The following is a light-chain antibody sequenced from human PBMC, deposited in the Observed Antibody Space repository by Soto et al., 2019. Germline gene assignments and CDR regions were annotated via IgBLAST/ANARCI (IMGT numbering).Light chain of an antibody. J-gene: IGKJ1*01. CDR1: QSVSIN. CDR2: GAS. Sequence: IVMTQSPSTLSVSPGERSTLSCRASQSVSINLAWYQQKPGQAPRLLIYGASNRATGIPARFSGSGSGTELTLNISSLKYEDYEVYYRKKYNKWTKWTFGQRKKVDIK. CDR3: KKYNKWTKWT. V-gene: IGKV3-15*01.